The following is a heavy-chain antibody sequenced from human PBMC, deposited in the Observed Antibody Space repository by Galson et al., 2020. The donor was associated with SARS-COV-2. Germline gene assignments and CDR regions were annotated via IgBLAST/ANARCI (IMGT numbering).Heavy chain of an antibody. CDR3: ARGRTYYYGSGSYYSNYYYYGMDV. J-gene: IGHJ6*02. Sequence: RQEASVKVSCKASGGTFSSYAISWVRQAPGQGLEWMGGIIPIFGAANYAQNFQGRVTITADESTSTAYMELSSLRSEDTAVYYCARGRTYYYGSGSYYSNYYYYGMDVWGQGTTVTVSS. D-gene: IGHD3-10*01. CDR2: IIPIFGAA. CDR1: GGTFSSYA. V-gene: IGHV1-69*13.